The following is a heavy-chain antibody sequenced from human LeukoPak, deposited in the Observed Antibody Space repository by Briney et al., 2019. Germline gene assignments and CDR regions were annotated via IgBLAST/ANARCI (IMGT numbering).Heavy chain of an antibody. Sequence: GGSLRLSCVASGFTFSSHGMHWVRQAPGKGLEWVAVISYDGSNKYYADSVKGRFTISRDNSKSTLYMQMNSLRPEDTAVYYCARDMNTVGHWLVRPPFQDYWGRGTLVTVSS. CDR1: GFTFSSHG. D-gene: IGHD6-19*01. J-gene: IGHJ4*02. V-gene: IGHV3-30*03. CDR2: ISYDGSNK. CDR3: ARDMNTVGHWLVRPPFQDY.